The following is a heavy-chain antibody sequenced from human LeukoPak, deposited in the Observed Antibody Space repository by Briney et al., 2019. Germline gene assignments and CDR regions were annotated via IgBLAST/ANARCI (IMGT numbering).Heavy chain of an antibody. CDR2: IYHSGST. Sequence: SETLSLTCSVSGGSITSNTYYWGWIRQPPGKGLEWIGNIYHSGSTYYNPSLKSRVTMSVDTSKNQFSLKLSSVTAADTAVYYCASHDILTGYSYWGQGTLVTVSS. J-gene: IGHJ4*02. V-gene: IGHV4-39*07. CDR3: ASHDILTGYSY. D-gene: IGHD3-9*01. CDR1: GGSITSNTYY.